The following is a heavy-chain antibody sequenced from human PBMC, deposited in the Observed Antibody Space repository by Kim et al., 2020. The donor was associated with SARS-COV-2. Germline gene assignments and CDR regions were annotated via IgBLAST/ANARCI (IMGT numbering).Heavy chain of an antibody. Sequence: YSPSFQGHVTISADKSISTAYLQWSSLKASDTAMYYCARPSYGSGSSYYWGQGTLVTVSS. CDR3: ARPSYGSGSSYY. D-gene: IGHD3-10*01. V-gene: IGHV5-10-1*01. J-gene: IGHJ4*02.